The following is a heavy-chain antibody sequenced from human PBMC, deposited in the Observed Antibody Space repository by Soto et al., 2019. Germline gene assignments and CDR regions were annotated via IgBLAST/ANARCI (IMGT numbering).Heavy chain of an antibody. V-gene: IGHV1-18*04. D-gene: IGHD3-3*01. CDR1: GYTFTSYG. CDR3: ARDFLSGYSSDY. CDR2: ISDYNGNK. J-gene: IGHJ4*02. Sequence: QVLLVQSGAAVKKPGASVKVSCKASGYTFTSYGISWVRQAPGQGLEWMGWISDYNGNKNYAQKLQGRVTMTTDTSQSTAYMDLRSLRSDDTALYYCARDFLSGYSSDYWGQGTLVTVSS.